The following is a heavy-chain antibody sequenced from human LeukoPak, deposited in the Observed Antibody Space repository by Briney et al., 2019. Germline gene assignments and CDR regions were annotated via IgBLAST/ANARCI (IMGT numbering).Heavy chain of an antibody. D-gene: IGHD3-22*01. CDR2: INHSGST. Sequence: ASETLSLTCAVYGGSFSGYYWSWIRQPPGKGLEWIGEINHSGSTNYNPSLKSRVSISVDTSKNQFSLKLTSVTAANTAVYYCASGMIPFQHWGQGTLVIVSS. V-gene: IGHV4-34*01. CDR1: GGSFSGYY. J-gene: IGHJ1*01. CDR3: ASGMIPFQH.